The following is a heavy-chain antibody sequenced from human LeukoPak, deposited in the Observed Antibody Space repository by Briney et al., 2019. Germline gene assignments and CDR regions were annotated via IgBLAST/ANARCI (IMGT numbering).Heavy chain of an antibody. CDR3: ARGLCGGDCYSD. Sequence: GGSLRLSCTASGFTFSTYHINWVRQAPGKGLEWVSSISTTSSYIYYSDSARGRFTISRDNAKNSLYLQMNSLRAEDTAVYYCARGLCGGDCYSDWGPGTLVTVSS. CDR2: ISTTSSYI. D-gene: IGHD2-21*02. V-gene: IGHV3-21*01. J-gene: IGHJ4*02. CDR1: GFTFSTYH.